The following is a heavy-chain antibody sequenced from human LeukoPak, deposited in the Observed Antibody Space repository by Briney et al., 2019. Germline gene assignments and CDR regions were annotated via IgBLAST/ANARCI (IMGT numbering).Heavy chain of an antibody. CDR3: ARADNWQSGGA. Sequence: GGSLRLSCVASGFSFSNYWMYWGRQAPGKGLVWVTRINSDGSYTDYADSAKGRFTISRDNAKDTLYLQMNSLRADDTAVYYCARADNWQSGGAWGQGTLVTVSS. V-gene: IGHV3-74*01. J-gene: IGHJ5*02. CDR1: GFSFSNYW. D-gene: IGHD1-1*01. CDR2: INSDGSYT.